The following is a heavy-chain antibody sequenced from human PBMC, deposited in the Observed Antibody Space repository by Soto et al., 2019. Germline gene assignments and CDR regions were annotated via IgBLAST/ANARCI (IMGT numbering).Heavy chain of an antibody. Sequence: GSLRLSCAASGFTFSSYAMSWVRQAPGKGLEWVSAISGSGGSTYYADSVKGRFTISRDNSKNTLYLQMNSLRAEDTAVYYCAKATTGTSAGGGMDVWGQGTKVTVSS. CDR1: GFTFSSYA. J-gene: IGHJ6*02. V-gene: IGHV3-23*01. CDR2: ISGSGGST. D-gene: IGHD1-1*01. CDR3: AKATTGTSAGGGMDV.